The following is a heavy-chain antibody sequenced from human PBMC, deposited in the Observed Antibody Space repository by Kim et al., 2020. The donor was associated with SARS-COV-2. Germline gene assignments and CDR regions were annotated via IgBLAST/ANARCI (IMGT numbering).Heavy chain of an antibody. D-gene: IGHD6-6*01. Sequence: GGSLRLSCAASGFTFSSYGMHWVRQAPGKGLEWVAVISYDGSNKYYADSVKGRFTISRDNSKNTLYLQMNSLRAEDTAVYYCAKDGTSSSSGYYFDYWGQGTLVTVSS. V-gene: IGHV3-30*18. CDR3: AKDGTSSSSGYYFDY. CDR2: ISYDGSNK. J-gene: IGHJ4*02. CDR1: GFTFSSYG.